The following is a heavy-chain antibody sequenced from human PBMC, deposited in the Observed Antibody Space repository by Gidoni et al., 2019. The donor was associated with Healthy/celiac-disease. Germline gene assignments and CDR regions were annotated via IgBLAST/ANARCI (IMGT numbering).Heavy chain of an antibody. V-gene: IGHV3-23*01. Sequence: EVQLLESGGGLVQPGGSLRLSCAASGFTFSSYAMCWVRQAPGKGLEWVSAISGSGGSTYYADSVKGRFTISRDNSKNTLYLQMNSLRAEDTAVYYCAKTSLPAAMSHGYYYMDVWGKGTTVTVSS. CDR2: ISGSGGST. J-gene: IGHJ6*03. CDR3: AKTSLPAAMSHGYYYMDV. CDR1: GFTFSSYA. D-gene: IGHD2-2*01.